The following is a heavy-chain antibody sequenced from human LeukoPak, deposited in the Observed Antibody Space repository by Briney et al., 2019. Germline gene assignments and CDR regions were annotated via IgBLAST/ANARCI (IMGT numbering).Heavy chain of an antibody. CDR2: ISSSGSTI. CDR3: ARLGRWLQLGYFQH. D-gene: IGHD5-24*01. J-gene: IGHJ1*01. V-gene: IGHV3-11*01. CDR1: GLTFSDYY. Sequence: RGSLRLSCAASGLTFSDYYMSWIRQAPGKGLEWVSYISSSGSTIYYADSVKGRFTISRDNAKNSLYLQMNSLRAEDTAVYYCARLGRWLQLGYFQHWGQGTLVTVSS.